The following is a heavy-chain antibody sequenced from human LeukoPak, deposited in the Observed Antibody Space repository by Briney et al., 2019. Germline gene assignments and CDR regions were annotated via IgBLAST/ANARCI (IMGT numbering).Heavy chain of an antibody. V-gene: IGHV3-33*01. Sequence: PGGSLRLSCAASGFTFSSYGMHWVRQAPGKGLEWVAVIWYDGSNKYYADSVKGRFTISRDNSRNTIYLQMDNLRVEDSAVYFCARGMRSDDFWGQGTLVTVSS. J-gene: IGHJ4*02. CDR2: IWYDGSNK. CDR3: ARGMRSDDF. CDR1: GFTFSSYG.